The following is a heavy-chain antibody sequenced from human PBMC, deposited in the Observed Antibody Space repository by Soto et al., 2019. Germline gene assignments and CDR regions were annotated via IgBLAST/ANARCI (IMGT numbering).Heavy chain of an antibody. Sequence: QLQLQESGSGLVKPSQTLSLTCAASGGSINNGGYSWNWIRQPPGKGLEWIGYIYHSESTYYNPSLKSRVTISLDKSKNHVSLKLTSVTAADTALYYCARSHVETVIVAGAPDAFNVWGQGTMVTVSS. CDR3: ARSHVETVIVAGAPDAFNV. D-gene: IGHD5-18*01. CDR2: IYHSEST. V-gene: IGHV4-30-2*01. CDR1: GGSINNGGYS. J-gene: IGHJ3*01.